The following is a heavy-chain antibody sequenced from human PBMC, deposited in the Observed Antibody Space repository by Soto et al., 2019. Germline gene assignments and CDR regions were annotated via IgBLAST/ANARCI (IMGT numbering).Heavy chain of an antibody. D-gene: IGHD2-2*03. CDR3: AIGHYCGYSPCIDWIDF. J-gene: IGHJ6*02. V-gene: IGHV3-7*01. CDR2: IKQDGTEK. CDR1: GFMFTNYW. Sequence: EVQLVKSGGDLVHPGGSLRLSCTDSGFMFTNYWMTWVRQAPGTGLEWVTNIKQDGTEKYYVDSVKGRFTVSRDNAKNAVFLQMTSVRVEDTALYYCAIGHYCGYSPCIDWIDFWGQGTSVTVSS.